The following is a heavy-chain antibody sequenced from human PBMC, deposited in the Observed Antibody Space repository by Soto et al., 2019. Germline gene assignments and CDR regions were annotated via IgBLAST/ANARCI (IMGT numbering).Heavy chain of an antibody. Sequence: PSETLSLTCTVSGGSISGGGYYWSWIRQFPGRVLEWIGYIYYTGTTYYNPSLKSRLTLSVETSKNQFSLKLSSVTVADTAVYYCARDGSSNSNWIDPWGEGTLVTVS. CDR2: IYYTGTT. D-gene: IGHD2-2*01. CDR1: GGSISGGGYY. V-gene: IGHV4-31*03. J-gene: IGHJ5*02. CDR3: ARDGSSNSNWIDP.